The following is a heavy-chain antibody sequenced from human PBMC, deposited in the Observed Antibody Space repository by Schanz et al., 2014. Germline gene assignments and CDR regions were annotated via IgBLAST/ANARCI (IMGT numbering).Heavy chain of an antibody. CDR1: GFTFSSYA. V-gene: IGHV3-23*04. Sequence: EVPLVESGGGLVQPGGSLRLSCAASGFTFSSYAMSWVRQAPGKGLEWVSAISGSGGSTYYADSVKGRFTISRDNSKNTLYLQMNSLRAEDTAVYYCARDHTTESYYSAGPPIDYWGQGTLLTVSS. CDR3: ARDHTTESYYSAGPPIDY. D-gene: IGHD1-26*01. J-gene: IGHJ4*02. CDR2: ISGSGGST.